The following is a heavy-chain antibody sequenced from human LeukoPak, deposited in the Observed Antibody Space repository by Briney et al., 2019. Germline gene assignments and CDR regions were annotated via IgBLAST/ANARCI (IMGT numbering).Heavy chain of an antibody. CDR1: GGSISSYY. J-gene: IGHJ3*02. V-gene: IGHV4-59*01. CDR2: IYYSGST. D-gene: IGHD5-24*01. CDR3: ARVMDDAFDI. Sequence: KSSETLSLTCTVSGGSISSYYWSWIRQPPGKGLEWIGYIYYSGSTNYNPSLKSRVTISVDTSKNQFSLKLSSVTAADTAAYYCARVMDDAFDIWGQGTMVTVSS.